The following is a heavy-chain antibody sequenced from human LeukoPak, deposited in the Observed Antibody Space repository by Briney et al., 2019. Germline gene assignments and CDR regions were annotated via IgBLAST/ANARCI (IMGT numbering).Heavy chain of an antibody. J-gene: IGHJ4*02. CDR1: GFTFSSHS. D-gene: IGHD2-15*01. CDR3: ARVGEGYCSDY. Sequence: PGGSLRLSCAASGFTFSSHSMNWVRQAPGKGLEWVSSISSSSSYIYYADSVKGRFTISRDNAKNSLYLQMNSLRAEDTAVYYCARVGEGYCSDYWGQGTLVTVSS. V-gene: IGHV3-21*01. CDR2: ISSSSSYI.